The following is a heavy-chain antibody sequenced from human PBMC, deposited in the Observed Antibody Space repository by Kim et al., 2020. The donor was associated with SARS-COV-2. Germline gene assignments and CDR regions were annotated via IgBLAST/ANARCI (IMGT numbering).Heavy chain of an antibody. J-gene: IGHJ4*02. D-gene: IGHD4-4*01. Sequence: CSNPSLKSRVTISVDTSKNQFSLKLSSVTAAGTAVYYCARTGGVTTLFDYWGQGTLVTVSS. CDR3: ARTGGVTTLFDY. V-gene: IGHV4-39*01.